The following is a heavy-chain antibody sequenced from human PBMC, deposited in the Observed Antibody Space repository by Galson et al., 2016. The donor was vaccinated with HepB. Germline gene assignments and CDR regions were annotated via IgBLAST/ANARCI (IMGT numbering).Heavy chain of an antibody. D-gene: IGHD3-10*01. CDR1: GGSLSTYY. CDR3: ARGGQWLGDHI. Sequence: LSLTCAASGGSLSTYYWSWIRQPPGKGLEWIGYVYYSGTTNYNPSLKSRLTISLDTSKNQFSLKLSSVTAADTAVYFCARGGQWLGDHIWGQGTLVTVSS. CDR2: VYYSGTT. V-gene: IGHV4-59*01. J-gene: IGHJ4*02.